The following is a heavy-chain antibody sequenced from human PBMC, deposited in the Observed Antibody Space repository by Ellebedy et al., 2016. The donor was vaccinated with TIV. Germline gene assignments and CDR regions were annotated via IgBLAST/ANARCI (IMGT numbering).Heavy chain of an antibody. J-gene: IGHJ4*02. Sequence: MPSETLSLTCTVSGASISSYFWSWTRQPPGKGLEWIGYISNTGNTNYNPSLKSRVSISLDTSRSQFSLSLTSVTAADTAVYFCARDRRGSYDFWGQGTLIAVSS. D-gene: IGHD3-10*01. CDR3: ARDRRGSYDF. CDR2: ISNTGNT. CDR1: GASISSYF. V-gene: IGHV4-59*01.